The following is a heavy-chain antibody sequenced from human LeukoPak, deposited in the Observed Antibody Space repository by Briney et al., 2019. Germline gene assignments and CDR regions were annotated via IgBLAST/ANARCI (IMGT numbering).Heavy chain of an antibody. CDR3: ARESVPSGGTDIVVVPAAMGNDAFDI. J-gene: IGHJ3*02. CDR1: GGPISSSSYY. D-gene: IGHD2-2*01. CDR2: IYYSGST. V-gene: IGHV4-39*07. Sequence: SETLSLTCTVSGGPISSSSYYWGWIRQPPGKGLEWIVSIYYSGSTYYNPSLKSRVTISVDTSKNQFSLKLSSVTAADTAVYYCARESVPSGGTDIVVVPAAMGNDAFDIWGQGTMVTVSS.